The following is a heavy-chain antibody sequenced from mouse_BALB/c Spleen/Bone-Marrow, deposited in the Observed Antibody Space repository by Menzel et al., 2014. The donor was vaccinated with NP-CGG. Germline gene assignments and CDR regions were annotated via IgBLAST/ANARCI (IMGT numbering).Heavy chain of an antibody. CDR1: GFDFSXYW. D-gene: IGHD1-1*01. Sequence: AASGFDFSXYWMSWVRQALGKGLEWIGEINPDSSTINYTPSLKDKFIISRDNAKNTLXLQXSKVRSXDTALYYCARLGYYGSSDYWGQGTTLTVSS. CDR3: ARLGYYGSSDY. J-gene: IGHJ2*01. V-gene: IGHV4-1*02. CDR2: INPDSSTI.